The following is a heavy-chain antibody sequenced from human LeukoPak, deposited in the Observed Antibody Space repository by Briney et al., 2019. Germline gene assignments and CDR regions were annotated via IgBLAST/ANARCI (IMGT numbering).Heavy chain of an antibody. CDR2: IKQDGSEK. J-gene: IGHJ4*02. Sequence: GGPLRLSCAASGFTFSNYWMSWVRQAPGKGLEWVANIKQDGSEKYYVNSVKGRFTISRDNAKNSLYLQMNSLRVEDTAVYYCARDPSGSSSWVRFDYWGQGTLVTVSS. CDR3: ARDPSGSSSWVRFDY. CDR1: GFTFSNYW. V-gene: IGHV3-7*01. D-gene: IGHD6-13*01.